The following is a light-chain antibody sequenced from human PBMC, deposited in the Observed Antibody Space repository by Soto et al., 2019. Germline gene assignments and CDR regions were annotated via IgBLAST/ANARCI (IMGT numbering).Light chain of an antibody. V-gene: IGKV1-39*01. CDR3: QQSYSTPRIT. Sequence: DLQMAQSPFSLSASVGDRVTITFRASQSISSYLNWYQQKPGKAPKLLIYAASSLQSGVPSRFSGSGSGTDFTLTISSLQPEDFATYYCQQSYSTPRITFGQGTRLEIK. CDR1: QSISSY. J-gene: IGKJ5*01. CDR2: AAS.